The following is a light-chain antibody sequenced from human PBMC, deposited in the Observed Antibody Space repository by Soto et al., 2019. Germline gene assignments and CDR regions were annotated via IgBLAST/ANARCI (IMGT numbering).Light chain of an antibody. Sequence: QSALTQPPSASGSPGQSVTISCTGTSSDVGGYNYVSWYQQHPGKAPKLMIYEVSKRPSGVPDRFSGSKSGNTASLTVSGLQAEDEADYYCSSYAGITKVVFGGGTQLTVL. CDR1: SSDVGGYNY. CDR2: EVS. CDR3: SSYAGITKVV. J-gene: IGLJ2*01. V-gene: IGLV2-8*01.